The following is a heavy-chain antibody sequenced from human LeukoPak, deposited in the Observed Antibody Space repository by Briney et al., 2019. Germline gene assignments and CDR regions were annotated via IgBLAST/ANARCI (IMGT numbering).Heavy chain of an antibody. J-gene: IGHJ4*02. Sequence: GGSLRLSCAASGFTFSSYAMSWVRQAPGKGLEWVSAISGSGGSTYYADSVKGRFTISRDNSKNTLYLQMNSLRAEDTAVYYCAKIRDIVATRPRSPVFDYWGQGTLVTVSS. CDR2: ISGSGGST. CDR1: GFTFSSYA. D-gene: IGHD5-12*01. V-gene: IGHV3-23*01. CDR3: AKIRDIVATRPRSPVFDY.